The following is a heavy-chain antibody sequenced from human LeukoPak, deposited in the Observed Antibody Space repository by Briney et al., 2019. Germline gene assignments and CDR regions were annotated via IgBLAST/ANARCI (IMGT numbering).Heavy chain of an antibody. CDR3: AKSIDFTGYSSWDY. J-gene: IGHJ4*02. CDR2: IYYSGST. D-gene: IGHD3-9*01. Sequence: SETLSLTCTVSGGSISSYYWSWIRQPPGKGLEWIGYIYYSGSTNYNPSLKSRVTISVDTSKNQFSLKLSSVTAADTAVYYCAKSIDFTGYSSWDYWGRGTLVTVSS. CDR1: GGSISSYY. V-gene: IGHV4-59*01.